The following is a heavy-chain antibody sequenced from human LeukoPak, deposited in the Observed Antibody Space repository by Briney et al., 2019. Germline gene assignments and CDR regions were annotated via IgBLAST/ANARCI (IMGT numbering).Heavy chain of an antibody. D-gene: IGHD5-24*01. CDR1: GDSASSNTTA. J-gene: IGHJ3*01. Sequence: SQTLSLTCAISGDSASSNTTACNWIRQSPSRGLEWLGRTYYRSKWYNDYAISVKSRITINPDTSKNHFSLQLNSVTAEDTAVYYCVRGGQGDGYSADEAFDFWGQGTVVTVSS. CDR2: TYYRSKWYN. CDR3: VRGGQGDGYSADEAFDF. V-gene: IGHV6-1*01.